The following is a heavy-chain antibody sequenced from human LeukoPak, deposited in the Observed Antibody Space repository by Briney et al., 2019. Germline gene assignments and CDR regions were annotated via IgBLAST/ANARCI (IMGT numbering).Heavy chain of an antibody. CDR2: INHSGST. Sequence: SETLFLTCAVYGGSFSSYYWSWIRQPPGKGLEWIGEINHSGSTNYNPSLRSRVTISVDTSKNQFSLKLSSVTAADTAVHYCARGNLYYYDSSGYYFKFDYWGQGTLVTVSS. V-gene: IGHV4-34*01. J-gene: IGHJ4*02. CDR1: GGSFSSYY. CDR3: ARGNLYYYDSSGYYFKFDY. D-gene: IGHD3-22*01.